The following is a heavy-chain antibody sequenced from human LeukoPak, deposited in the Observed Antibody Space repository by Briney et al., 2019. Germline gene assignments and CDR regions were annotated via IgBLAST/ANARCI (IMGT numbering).Heavy chain of an antibody. Sequence: ASVKVSRKASGYTFTSYYMHWVRQAPGQGLEWMGIINPSGGSTSYAQKFQGRVTMTRDTSTSTVYMELSSLRSEDTAVYYCAAEWELLSFQHWGQGTLVTVSS. CDR3: AAEWELLSFQH. D-gene: IGHD1-26*01. CDR2: INPSGGST. CDR1: GYTFTSYY. J-gene: IGHJ1*01. V-gene: IGHV1-46*01.